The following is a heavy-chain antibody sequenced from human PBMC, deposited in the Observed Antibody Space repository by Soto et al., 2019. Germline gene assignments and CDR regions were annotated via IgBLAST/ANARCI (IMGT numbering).Heavy chain of an antibody. CDR2: INHSGST. CDR3: ARSKQKRPPVPLSFDY. V-gene: IGHV4-34*01. Sequence: SETLSLTCAVYGGSFSGYYWSWIRQPPGKGLEWIGEINHSGSTNYNPSLKSRVTISVDTSKNQFSLKLRSVTAADTAVYYCARSKQKRPPVPLSFDYWGQGTLVTVSS. J-gene: IGHJ4*02. D-gene: IGHD6-13*01. CDR1: GGSFSGYY.